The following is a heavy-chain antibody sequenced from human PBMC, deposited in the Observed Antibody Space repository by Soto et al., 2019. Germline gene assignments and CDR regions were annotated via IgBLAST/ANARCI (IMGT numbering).Heavy chain of an antibody. CDR1: TITFSSYS. CDR2: ISSSSGNI. J-gene: IGHJ3*02. D-gene: IGHD3-22*01. CDR3: ATYYDIGATRAAGFDM. V-gene: IGHV3-21*06. Sequence: PGGSLRLSCAASTITFSSYSMNWVRQAPGKGLEWVSSISSSSGNIYYADSVQGRFTISRDNAKNSLYLQMNSLRAEDTAVYYCATYYDIGATRAAGFDMWGQGTMVTVS.